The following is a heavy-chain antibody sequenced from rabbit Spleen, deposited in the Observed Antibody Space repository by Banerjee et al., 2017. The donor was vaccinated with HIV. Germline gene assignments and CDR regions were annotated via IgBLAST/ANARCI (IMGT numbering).Heavy chain of an antibody. CDR3: ARALAGVTGWNFSL. CDR1: GFSLSARDV. V-gene: IGHV1S45*01. D-gene: IGHD4-1*01. J-gene: IGHJ4*01. Sequence: EQRGASGGGLGKPDASLSLAYTASGFSLSARDVIGWVRQAPGKGLEWIGCINTATDKDVYASAAKRRFTTSTTSSTTVTLQMTSPAAAATTTYFCARALAGVTGWNFSLWGPGTLVTVS. CDR2: INTATDKD.